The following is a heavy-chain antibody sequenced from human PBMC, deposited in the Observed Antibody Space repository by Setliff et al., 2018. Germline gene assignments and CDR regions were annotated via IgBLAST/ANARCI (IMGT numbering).Heavy chain of an antibody. Sequence: GGSLRLSCAASGFTFSYYAMHWVRQAPGKGLEWVAVMSFDGKNNYYADSVKGRFTISRDNSKNTLYLQMSSLKPEDTAVYYCARWTTAFDYWGQGTLVTV. V-gene: IGHV3-30*03. CDR1: GFTFSYYA. CDR3: ARWTTAFDY. CDR2: MSFDGKNN. D-gene: IGHD4-17*01. J-gene: IGHJ4*02.